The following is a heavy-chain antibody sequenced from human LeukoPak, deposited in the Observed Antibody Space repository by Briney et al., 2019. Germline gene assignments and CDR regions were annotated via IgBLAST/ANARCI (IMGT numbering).Heavy chain of an antibody. J-gene: IGHJ4*02. CDR3: ARGASSRFEH. V-gene: IGHV4-39*07. Sequence: SETLSLTCTVSGGSISSSSYYWGWIRQPPGEGLEWIGSIYYSGSTYYNPTLKSRVTISEDTSKNQFSLKLSSVTAADTAVYYCARGASSRFEHWGQGTLVTVSS. D-gene: IGHD6-13*01. CDR1: GGSISSSSYY. CDR2: IYYSGST.